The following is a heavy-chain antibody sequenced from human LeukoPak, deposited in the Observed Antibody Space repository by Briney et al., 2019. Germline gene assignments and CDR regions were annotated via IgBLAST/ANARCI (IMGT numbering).Heavy chain of an antibody. CDR2: IYYSGST. J-gene: IGHJ4*02. D-gene: IGHD6-13*01. CDR3: ARVIGRAAAGYYFDY. CDR1: GGSISSYY. V-gene: IGHV4-59*01. Sequence: PSETLSLTCTVSGGSISSYYWSWTRQPPGKGLEWIGYIYYSGSTNYNPSLKSRVTISVDTSKNQFSLKLSSVTAADTAVYYCARVIGRAAAGYYFDYWGQGTLVTVSS.